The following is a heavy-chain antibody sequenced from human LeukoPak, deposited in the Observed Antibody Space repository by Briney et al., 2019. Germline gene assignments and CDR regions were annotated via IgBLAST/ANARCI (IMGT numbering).Heavy chain of an antibody. CDR2: INQSGST. V-gene: IGHV4-34*01. CDR3: ARGSGWYSHYYYYYMDV. CDR1: GGSFSGYS. J-gene: IGHJ6*03. Sequence: SETLSLTCAVYGGSFSGYSWSWIRQPPGKGLEWIGEINQSGSTNYNPSLKSRVTISVDTSKNQFSLKLSSVTAADTAVYYCARGSGWYSHYYYYYMDVWGKGTTVTVSS. D-gene: IGHD6-19*01.